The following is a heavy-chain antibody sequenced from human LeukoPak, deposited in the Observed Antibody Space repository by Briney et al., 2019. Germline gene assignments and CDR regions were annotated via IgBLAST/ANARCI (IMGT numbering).Heavy chain of an antibody. Sequence: GGSLRLSCAASRFTVDSNYMSWVRQAPGKGLEWVSVIYSGGRTDYAGSVKGRFTISRDSSKNTLYLQMNSLRAEDTAVYYCARVWEQWLVARAYYYYYMDVWGKGTTVTISS. CDR2: IYSGGRT. D-gene: IGHD6-19*01. CDR1: RFTVDSNY. J-gene: IGHJ6*03. V-gene: IGHV3-66*01. CDR3: ARVWEQWLVARAYYYYYMDV.